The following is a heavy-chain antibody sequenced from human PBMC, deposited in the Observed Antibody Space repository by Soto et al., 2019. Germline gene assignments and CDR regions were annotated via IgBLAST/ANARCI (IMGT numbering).Heavy chain of an antibody. Sequence: GGSLRLSCSASGFPFNSHAMSWVRQTPGTGLEWVSGISGGGATTYYAASVKGRFTISRDNSKNTLYLQIDSLGAEDTALYFCAKQAGYSSDPFDYWGQGTLVTVSS. CDR1: GFPFNSHA. D-gene: IGHD6-19*01. J-gene: IGHJ4*02. CDR2: ISGGGATT. CDR3: AKQAGYSSDPFDY. V-gene: IGHV3-23*01.